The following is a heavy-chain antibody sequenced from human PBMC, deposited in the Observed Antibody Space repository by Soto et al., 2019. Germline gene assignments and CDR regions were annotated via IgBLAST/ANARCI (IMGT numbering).Heavy chain of an antibody. CDR3: ARQAFSKHYFYAADV. V-gene: IGHV5-51*01. Sequence: GESLKISFKASGYSFTSYWIGWVRQTPGKGLEWMVIMLPDDADTRYSPSFEGHVTISADRSTNTAFLHLRSLEGSDTATYFCARQAFSKHYFYAADVRGQGTTVTVSS. CDR2: MLPDDADT. CDR1: GYSFTSYW. D-gene: IGHD3-3*02. J-gene: IGHJ6*02.